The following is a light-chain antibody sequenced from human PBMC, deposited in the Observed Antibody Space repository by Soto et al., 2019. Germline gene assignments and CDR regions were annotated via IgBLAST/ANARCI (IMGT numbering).Light chain of an antibody. CDR2: GAS. CDR3: QQYYSTPLT. V-gene: IGKV3-20*01. CDR1: QSVSNNY. J-gene: IGKJ4*01. Sequence: EIVLTQSPGTLSLSPWERATRACMASQSVSNNYLAWYQQKPGQAPRLLIYGASNRATGIPDRFSGSGSGTDFTLTISSLQAEDVAVYYCQQYYSTPLTFGGGTKVDIK.